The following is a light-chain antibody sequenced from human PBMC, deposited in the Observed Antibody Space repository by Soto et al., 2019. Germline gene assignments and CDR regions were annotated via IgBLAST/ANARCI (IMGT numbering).Light chain of an antibody. V-gene: IGLV2-14*01. J-gene: IGLJ2*01. CDR1: SSDVGDYNY. Sequence: QSVLTQPASVSGSPGQSITISCTGTSSDVGDYNYVSWYQQHPGKAPKLIIYGVSNRPSGISNRFSGSKSGNTASLTISGLPAEDGGDYYCSSYTSTNTLVFGGGTKLTVL. CDR3: SSYTSTNTLV. CDR2: GVS.